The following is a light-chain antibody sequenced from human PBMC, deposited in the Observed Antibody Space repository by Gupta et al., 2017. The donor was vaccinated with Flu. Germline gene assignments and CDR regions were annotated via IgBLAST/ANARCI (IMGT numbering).Light chain of an antibody. CDR1: QDISNH. CDR2: DAS. CDR3: QEDEDLPPFN. V-gene: IGKV1-33*01. Sequence: DIQMTQSPSSLSASVGDRVTITCQASQDISNHLNWYQQKPGKAPKVLINDASGWEKGVSSRFSGSGFGIDFIFTISSRQQEDIATYYCQEDEDLPPFNFGQGTQLDI. J-gene: IGKJ2*01.